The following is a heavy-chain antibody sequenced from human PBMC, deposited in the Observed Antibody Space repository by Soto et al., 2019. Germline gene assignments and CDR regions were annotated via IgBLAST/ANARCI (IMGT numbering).Heavy chain of an antibody. J-gene: IGHJ4*02. Sequence: EVQLLESGGGLVQPGESLRLSCAASGFTFSSYAMSWVRQAPGKGLEWVSVISGSDDSTYYADSVKGRFTISRDNSQHTLYLPMNSLRDEDTAVYYCAKRSSSSTFDYWGQGTLVTVSS. CDR1: GFTFSSYA. CDR3: AKRSSSSTFDY. D-gene: IGHD6-6*01. V-gene: IGHV3-23*01. CDR2: ISGSDDST.